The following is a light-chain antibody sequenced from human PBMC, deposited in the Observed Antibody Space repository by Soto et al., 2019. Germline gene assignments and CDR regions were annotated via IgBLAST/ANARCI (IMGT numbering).Light chain of an antibody. J-gene: IGLJ1*01. Sequence: QSVLTQSASASGTPGQRVIISCSGGTSNIGTNAVYWFQLLPGTAPKLLIYYSNHRPSGISDRFSGSKSGTSASLAISGLRPEDEADYYCAAWDDRLRGYVFATGTKLTVL. CDR3: AAWDDRLRGYV. V-gene: IGLV1-47*01. CDR2: YSN. CDR1: TSNIGTNA.